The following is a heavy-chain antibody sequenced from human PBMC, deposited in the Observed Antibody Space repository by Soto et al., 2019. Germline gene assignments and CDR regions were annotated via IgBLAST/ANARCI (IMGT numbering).Heavy chain of an antibody. CDR1: GFTFDDYA. CDR2: ISWNSGSI. CDR3: AKDMRMVYATPFDY. D-gene: IGHD2-8*01. V-gene: IGHV3-9*01. J-gene: IGHJ4*02. Sequence: GGSLRLSCAASGFTFDDYAMHWVRQAPGKGLEWVSGISWNSGSIGYADSVKGRFTISRDNTKNSLYLQMNSLRAEDTALYYCAKDMRMVYATPFDYWGQGTLVTVSS.